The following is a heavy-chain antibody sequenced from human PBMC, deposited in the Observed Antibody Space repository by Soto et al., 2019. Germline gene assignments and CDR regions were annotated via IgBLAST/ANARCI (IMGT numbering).Heavy chain of an antibody. CDR2: ISYDGSNK. V-gene: IGHV3-30-3*01. J-gene: IGHJ4*02. CDR3: ARDRSIQLWLRPPYYFDY. Sequence: PGGSLRLSCAASGFTFSSYAMHWVRQAPGKGLEWVAVISYDGSNKYYADSVKGRFTISRDNSKNTLYLQMNSLRAEDTAVYYCARDRSIQLWLRPPYYFDYWGQGTLVTVSS. CDR1: GFTFSSYA. D-gene: IGHD5-18*01.